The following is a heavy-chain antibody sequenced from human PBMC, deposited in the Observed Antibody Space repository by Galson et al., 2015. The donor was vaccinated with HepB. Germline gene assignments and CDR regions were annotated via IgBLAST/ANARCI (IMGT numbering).Heavy chain of an antibody. J-gene: IGHJ4*02. CDR1: GFTFSNYV. CDR2: ISGSGGST. D-gene: IGHD6-13*01. Sequence: SLRLSCAASGFTFSNYVMSWVRQTPGKGLEWVSGISGSGGSTYYADSVKGRFTISRDNSKNTLYLQMNSLRADDTAVYFCAKVRSGSWYSYFDYWGQGTLLTVSS. CDR3: AKVRSGSWYSYFDY. V-gene: IGHV3-23*01.